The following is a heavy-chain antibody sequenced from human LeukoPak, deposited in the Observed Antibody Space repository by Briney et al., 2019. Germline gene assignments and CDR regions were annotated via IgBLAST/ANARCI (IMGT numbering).Heavy chain of an antibody. CDR3: ASAMVRGNANWFDP. J-gene: IGHJ5*02. CDR1: DYSISSGYGYY. CDR2: IYHSGIT. D-gene: IGHD3-10*01. Sequence: SETLSLTCTVSDYSISSGYGYYWGWIRQPPGKGLEWIGNIYHSGITYYNHFNSSLKSRVTISIDTSKNQFSLRLTSVTAADTALYYCASAMVRGNANWFDPWGQGTLVTVSS. V-gene: IGHV4-38-2*02.